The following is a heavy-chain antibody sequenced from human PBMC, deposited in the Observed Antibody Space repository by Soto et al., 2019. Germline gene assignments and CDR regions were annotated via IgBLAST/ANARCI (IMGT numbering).Heavy chain of an antibody. CDR3: AKRVWNSYDY. Sequence: EVQLLESGGGLVQPGGSLRLSCAASGFTFSNYDMSWVRQAPGKGLEWVSAISGSGTSTYYADSVKGRFTISRDNSKNTLYLQMNSLRAEDTAVYYCAKRVWNSYDYWGQGTLVTVSS. CDR1: GFTFSNYD. V-gene: IGHV3-23*01. D-gene: IGHD2-21*01. CDR2: ISGSGTST. J-gene: IGHJ4*02.